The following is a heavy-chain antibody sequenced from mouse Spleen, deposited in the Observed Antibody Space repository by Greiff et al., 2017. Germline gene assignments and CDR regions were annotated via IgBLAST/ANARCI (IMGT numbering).Heavy chain of an antibody. J-gene: IGHJ3*01. CDR1: GFTFSSYT. CDR2: ISSGGGNT. Sequence: EVHLVESGGGLVKPGGSLKLSCAASGFTFSSYTMSWVRQTPAKRLEWVATISSGGGNTYYPDSVKGRFTISRDNARNTLYLQMSSLRSEDTAMYYCARHDYFFAYWGQGTLVTVSA. D-gene: IGHD2-4*01. CDR3: ARHDYFFAY. V-gene: IGHV5-9*04.